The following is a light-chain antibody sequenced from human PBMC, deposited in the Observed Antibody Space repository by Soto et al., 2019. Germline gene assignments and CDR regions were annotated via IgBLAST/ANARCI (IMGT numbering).Light chain of an antibody. Sequence: QSALTQPASLSGSPGQSITISCTGTSSDVGGYNYFSWYQQHPGRAPKLMIYDVSNRPPGVSNRFSGSKSGNTASLTISGLHAEDEADYYCSSYTSISTPVVFGGGTKLTVL. J-gene: IGLJ2*01. CDR3: SSYTSISTPVV. CDR2: DVS. V-gene: IGLV2-14*01. CDR1: SSDVGGYNY.